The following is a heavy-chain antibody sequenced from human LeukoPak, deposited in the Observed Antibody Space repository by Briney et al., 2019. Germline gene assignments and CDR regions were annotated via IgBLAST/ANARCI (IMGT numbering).Heavy chain of an antibody. Sequence: ASVKVSCKASGYTFTGYYMHWVRQAPGQGLEWMGWINPNSGGTNYAQKFQGRVTMTRDTPISTAYMELSRLRSDDTAVYYCAADVGYCSSTSCYMGWFDPWGQGTLVTVSS. V-gene: IGHV1-2*02. CDR2: INPNSGGT. J-gene: IGHJ5*02. CDR3: AADVGYCSSTSCYMGWFDP. CDR1: GYTFTGYY. D-gene: IGHD2-2*03.